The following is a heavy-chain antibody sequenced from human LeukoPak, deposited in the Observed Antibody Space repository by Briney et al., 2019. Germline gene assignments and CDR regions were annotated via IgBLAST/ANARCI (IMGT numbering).Heavy chain of an antibody. J-gene: IGHJ4*02. Sequence: GGSLRLSCAASGFTFSGYAMSWVRQAPGKGLEWVSAISGSGGSTYYADSVKGRFTISRDNSKNTLYLQMNSLRAEDTAVYYCAKAHYYDSSGPFDYWGQGTLVTVSS. CDR3: AKAHYYDSSGPFDY. CDR2: ISGSGGST. V-gene: IGHV3-23*01. D-gene: IGHD3-22*01. CDR1: GFTFSGYA.